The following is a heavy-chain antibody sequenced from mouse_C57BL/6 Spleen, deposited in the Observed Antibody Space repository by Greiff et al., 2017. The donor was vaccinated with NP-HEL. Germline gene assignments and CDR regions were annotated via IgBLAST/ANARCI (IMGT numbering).Heavy chain of an antibody. CDR2: IDPDTGGT. V-gene: IGHV1-15*01. CDR3: TRGPAWFAY. Sequence: VKVVESGAELVRPGASVTLSCKASGYTFTDYEMHWVKQTPVHGLEWIGAIDPDTGGTAYNQKFKGKAILTADKSSSTAYMELRSLTSEDSAVYYCTRGPAWFAYWGQGTLVTVSA. J-gene: IGHJ3*01. CDR1: GYTFTDYE.